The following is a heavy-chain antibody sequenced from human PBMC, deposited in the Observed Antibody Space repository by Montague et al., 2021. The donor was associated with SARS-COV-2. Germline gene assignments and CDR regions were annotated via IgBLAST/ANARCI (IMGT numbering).Heavy chain of an antibody. CDR3: ARLVGGRETRFDP. CDR1: GGSLSGYY. Sequence: SETLSLTCAVYGGSLSGYYWSWIRQPPGKGLEWIGYIYYSGTANYNPSLKSRVTISVDTSKNQFSLKVRSVTAADTAVYYCARLVGGRETRFDPWGQGTLVTVSS. J-gene: IGHJ5*02. D-gene: IGHD3-10*01. V-gene: IGHV4-59*08. CDR2: IYYSGTA.